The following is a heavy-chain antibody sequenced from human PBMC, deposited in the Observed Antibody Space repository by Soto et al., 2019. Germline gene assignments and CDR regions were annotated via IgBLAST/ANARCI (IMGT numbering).Heavy chain of an antibody. D-gene: IGHD2-21*02. V-gene: IGHV4-39*01. CDR2: IYHTGTT. J-gene: IGHJ4*02. CDR1: GVSVNSTNFY. Sequence: PSETLSLTCTVSGVSVNSTNFYGGWIRQPPGKGLEWIANIYHTGTTYYNPSLKSRVTISVDTSKNHFSLRLTPVTAADTAVYYCARQRGRGGDCYSDYWGQGTLVTVSS. CDR3: ARQRGRGGDCYSDY.